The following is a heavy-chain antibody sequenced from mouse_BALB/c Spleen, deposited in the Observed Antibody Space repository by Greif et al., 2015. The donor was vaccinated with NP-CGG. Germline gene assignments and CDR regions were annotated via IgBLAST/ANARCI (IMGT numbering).Heavy chain of an antibody. J-gene: IGHJ4*01. CDR3: ARSGLRRGNAMDY. V-gene: IGHV14-3*02. CDR1: GFNIKDTY. D-gene: IGHD2-2*01. CDR2: IDPANGNT. Sequence: VQLKQSGAELVKPGATVKLSCTASGFNIKDTYMHWVKQRPEQGLEWIGRIDPANGNTKYDPKFQGKATITADTSSNTAYLQLSSLTSEDTAVYYCARSGLRRGNAMDYWGQGTSVTVSS.